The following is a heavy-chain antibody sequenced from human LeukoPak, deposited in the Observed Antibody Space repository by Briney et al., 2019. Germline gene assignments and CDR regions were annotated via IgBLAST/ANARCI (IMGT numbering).Heavy chain of an antibody. V-gene: IGHV4-39*01. J-gene: IGHJ4*02. D-gene: IGHD4-17*01. CDR3: VGRRGDGDYGPEY. Sequence: PSETLSLTCSVSGGSISSTAYYWGWIRQPPGKGLEWIGSIYYTGITYYNPSLKSRVTISLDTSRNQFSLKLNSVTAPETAVYYCVGRRGDGDYGPEYWGQGTLVTVSS. CDR2: IYYTGIT. CDR1: GGSISSTAYY.